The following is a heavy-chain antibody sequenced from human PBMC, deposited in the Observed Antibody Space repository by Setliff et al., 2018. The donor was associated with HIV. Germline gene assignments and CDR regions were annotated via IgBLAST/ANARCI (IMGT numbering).Heavy chain of an antibody. CDR2: INNSGRI. V-gene: IGHV4-31*03. D-gene: IGHD6-13*01. Sequence: SETLSLTCTVSGGSISNGGYYWSWIRQHPGKGLEWIAYINNSGRIYYNPSLKSRVTISADTSKNQFSLKLSSVTAADTAVYFCARVVWTAAAGTIDYFYYGLDVWGQGTTVTVSS. CDR1: GGSISNGGYY. J-gene: IGHJ6*02. CDR3: ARVVWTAAAGTIDYFYYGLDV.